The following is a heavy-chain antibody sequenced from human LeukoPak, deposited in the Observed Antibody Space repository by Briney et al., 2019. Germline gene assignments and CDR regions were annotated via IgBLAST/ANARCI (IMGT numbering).Heavy chain of an antibody. J-gene: IGHJ4*02. CDR2: IIPILGIA. D-gene: IGHD5-18*01. Sequence: SVKVSFKASGYTFTGYYMHWVRQAPGQGLEWMGRIIPILGIANYAQKFQGRVTITADKSTSTAYMELSSLRSEDTAVYYCARGDVDTAMVKSWGQGTLVTVSS. V-gene: IGHV1-69*04. CDR3: ARGDVDTAMVKS. CDR1: GYTFTGYY.